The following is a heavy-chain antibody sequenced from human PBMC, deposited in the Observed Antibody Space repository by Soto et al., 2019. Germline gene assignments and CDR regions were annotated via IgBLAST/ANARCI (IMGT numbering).Heavy chain of an antibody. CDR3: AKEMTSGYYLFDY. D-gene: IGHD3-22*01. J-gene: IGHJ4*02. Sequence: GGSLRLSCAASGFTFSSYAVSWVRQAPGKGLEWVSTISGSGGSTYYPDSVKGRFTISRDSSKNTVYLQMNSLRAEDAAVYYCAKEMTSGYYLFDYWGQGTLVTVSS. CDR1: GFTFSSYA. CDR2: ISGSGGST. V-gene: IGHV3-23*01.